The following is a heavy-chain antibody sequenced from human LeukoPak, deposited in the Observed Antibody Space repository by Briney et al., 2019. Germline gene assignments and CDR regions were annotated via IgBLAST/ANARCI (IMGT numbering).Heavy chain of an antibody. D-gene: IGHD3-3*01. CDR2: IYPGDSDT. V-gene: IGHV5-51*01. Sequence: GESLKISCKGSGYSFTNYWIGWVRQMPGKGLEWMGIIYPGDSDTRYSPSFQGQVTISVDKSITTAYLQWSSLKASDTAMYYCARLRSNSDGVFDYWGQGTLVTVSS. CDR3: ARLRSNSDGVFDY. J-gene: IGHJ4*02. CDR1: GYSFTNYW.